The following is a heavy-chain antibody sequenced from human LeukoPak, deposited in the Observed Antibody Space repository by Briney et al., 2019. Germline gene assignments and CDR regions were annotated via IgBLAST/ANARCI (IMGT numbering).Heavy chain of an antibody. D-gene: IGHD3-10*01. J-gene: IGHJ4*02. Sequence: GGSPRLSCAASGFTFSSYAMSWVRQAPGKGLEWVSAISGSGGSTYYADSVKGRFTISGDNSKNTLYLQMNSLRAEDTAVYYCAKSYGSGPVWDYWGQGTLVTVSS. CDR2: ISGSGGST. CDR3: AKSYGSGPVWDY. V-gene: IGHV3-23*01. CDR1: GFTFSSYA.